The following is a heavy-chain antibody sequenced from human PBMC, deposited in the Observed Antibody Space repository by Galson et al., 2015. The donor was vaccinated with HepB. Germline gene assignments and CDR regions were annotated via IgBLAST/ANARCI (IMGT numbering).Heavy chain of an antibody. Sequence: LRLSCAASGFTFSSYSMNWVRQAPGKGLEWVSYISSSSSTIYYADSVKGRFTISRDNAKNSLYLQMNSLRDEDTAVYYCARDFPRYFDWLLFETHAFDIWGQGTMVTVSS. CDR1: GFTFSSYS. J-gene: IGHJ3*02. CDR2: ISSSSSTI. CDR3: ARDFPRYFDWLLFETHAFDI. D-gene: IGHD3-9*01. V-gene: IGHV3-48*02.